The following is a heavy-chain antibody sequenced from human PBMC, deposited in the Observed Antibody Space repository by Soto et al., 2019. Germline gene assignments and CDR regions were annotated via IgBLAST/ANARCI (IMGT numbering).Heavy chain of an antibody. CDR1: GGTFRTSA. D-gene: IGHD3-22*01. CDR2: IMPVFPTP. V-gene: IGHV1-69*12. Sequence: QVQLVQSGAEVKKPGSSVKVSCKTSGGTFRTSAISWVRQAPGQGLEWMGGIMPVFPTPDYAQKFQGRVTVTEDESAGAAYMGLSSLRSEDTAVYYCATDKDRQKVGGNYSHIMDVWGQGTTVTVSS. CDR3: ATDKDRQKVGGNYSHIMDV. J-gene: IGHJ6*01.